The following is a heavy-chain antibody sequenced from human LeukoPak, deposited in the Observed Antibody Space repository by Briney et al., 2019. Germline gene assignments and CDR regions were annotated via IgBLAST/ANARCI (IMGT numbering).Heavy chain of an antibody. CDR2: IYPGDSDT. D-gene: IGHD1-26*01. V-gene: IGHV5-51*01. CDR3: ARFTPFDSGSYFDY. CDR1: GYSFTSYW. Sequence: GESLKISCKGSGYSFTSYWIDWVRQMPGKGLEWMGIIYPGDSDTRYSPSFQGQVTISADKSISTAYLLWSCPKASDTAMYYCARFTPFDSGSYFDYWGQGTLVTVSS. J-gene: IGHJ4*02.